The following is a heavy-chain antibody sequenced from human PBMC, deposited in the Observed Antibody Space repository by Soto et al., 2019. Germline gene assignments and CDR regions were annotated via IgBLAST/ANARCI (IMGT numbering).Heavy chain of an antibody. CDR3: ASRDPGTSVDY. CDR2: IHRTGST. Sequence: SETLSLTCAVSGGSFTSNNWWTWVRQPPGQGLEWIGEIHRTGSTNYNPSLKSRATISLDKSENQFSLKVTSLTAADTAVYYCASRDPGTSVDYWGQGTLVTVS. CDR1: GGSFTSNNW. V-gene: IGHV4-4*02. D-gene: IGHD1-7*01. J-gene: IGHJ4*02.